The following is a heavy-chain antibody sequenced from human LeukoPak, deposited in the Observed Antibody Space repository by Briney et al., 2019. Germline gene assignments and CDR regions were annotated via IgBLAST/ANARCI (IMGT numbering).Heavy chain of an antibody. J-gene: IGHJ4*02. V-gene: IGHV3-23*01. CDR3: AKVSGIVVVVAATVDY. D-gene: IGHD2-15*01. CDR2: ISGSGGST. Sequence: GGSLRLSCAASGFTFSSYAMSWVRQAPGKGLEWVSAISGSGGSTYYADSVKGRFTISRDNSKNTLYLQMNSLRAEEKAVYYCAKVSGIVVVVAATVDYWGQGTLVTVSS. CDR1: GFTFSSYA.